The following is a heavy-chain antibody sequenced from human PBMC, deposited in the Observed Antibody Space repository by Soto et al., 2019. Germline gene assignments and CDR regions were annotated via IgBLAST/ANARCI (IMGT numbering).Heavy chain of an antibody. CDR2: ISAYNGNT. V-gene: IGHV1-18*01. CDR3: ARDLPYYYDSSGQGLYNWFDP. J-gene: IGHJ5*02. CDR1: GYTFTSYG. Sequence: ASVKVSCKASGYTFTSYGISWVRQAPGQGLEWMGWISAYNGNTNYAQKLQGRVTMTTDTSTSTAYMELRSLRSDDTAVYYCARDLPYYYDSSGQGLYNWFDPWGQGTLVTSPQ. D-gene: IGHD3-22*01.